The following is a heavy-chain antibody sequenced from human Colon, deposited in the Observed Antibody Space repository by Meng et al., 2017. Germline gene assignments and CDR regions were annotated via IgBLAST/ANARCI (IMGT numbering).Heavy chain of an antibody. CDR1: GFTFSNHG. Sequence: GESLKISCVGSGFTFSNHGMSWARQAPGKGLEWVSAVGGGGDTTYYADAAKGWFTISRNNSKNTMYLQMNNLRADDAAVYYCARITSSASDNWGQGTMVTVSS. CDR3: ARITSSASDN. J-gene: IGHJ4*02. CDR2: VGGGGDTT. V-gene: IGHV3-23*01.